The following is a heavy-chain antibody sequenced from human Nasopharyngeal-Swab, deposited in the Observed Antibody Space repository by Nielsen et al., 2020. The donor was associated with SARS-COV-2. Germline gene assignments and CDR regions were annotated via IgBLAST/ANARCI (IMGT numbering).Heavy chain of an antibody. V-gene: IGHV3-53*01. CDR3: ARDGPSGSYDG. CDR2: IYSGGST. CDR1: GFDVSNDY. D-gene: IGHD1-26*01. J-gene: IGHJ4*02. Sequence: LKISCAASGFDVSNDYLSWVRQAPGKGLEWVSVIYSGGSTYYADSVRGRFTISRDNSKNTLYLQMNSLRAEDTAVYYCARDGPSGSYDGWGQGTLVTVSS.